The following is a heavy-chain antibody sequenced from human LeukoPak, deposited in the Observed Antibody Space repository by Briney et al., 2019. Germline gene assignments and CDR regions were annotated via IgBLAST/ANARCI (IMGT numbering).Heavy chain of an antibody. Sequence: SETLSLTCTVSGGSISSSSYYWGWIRQPPGKGLEWIGSIYYSGSTYYNPSLKSRVTISVDTSKNQFSLKLSSVTAADTAVYYCARRYCSGGSCYSDNWFDPWGQGTLVTVSS. D-gene: IGHD2-15*01. V-gene: IGHV4-39*01. J-gene: IGHJ5*02. CDR2: IYYSGST. CDR1: GGSISSSSYY. CDR3: ARRYCSGGSCYSDNWFDP.